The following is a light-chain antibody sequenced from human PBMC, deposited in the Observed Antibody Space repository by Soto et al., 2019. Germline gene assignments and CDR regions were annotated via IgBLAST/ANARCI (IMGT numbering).Light chain of an antibody. J-gene: IGLJ2*01. Sequence: QTVVTQEPSLTVSPGGTVTLTCGSSTGAVTSGHYPYWFQQKPGQAPRTLIYDTSNKHSWTPARFSGSLLGGKAALTLSGAQPEDEAEYYCFLSYSGARKVFGGGTKVTVL. CDR3: FLSYSGARKV. V-gene: IGLV7-46*01. CDR2: DTS. CDR1: TGAVTSGHY.